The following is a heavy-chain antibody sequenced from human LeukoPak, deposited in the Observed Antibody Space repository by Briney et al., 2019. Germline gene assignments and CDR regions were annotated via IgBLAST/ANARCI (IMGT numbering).Heavy chain of an antibody. CDR1: GYTFTGYY. V-gene: IGHV1-2*02. CDR2: INPNSGGT. CDR3: ARGPHDYSNSFDY. D-gene: IGHD4-11*01. J-gene: IGHJ4*02. Sequence: ASVKVSCKASGYTFTGYYMHWVRQAPGQGLEWMGWINPNSGGTNYAQKFQGRVTMTRATSISTAYMELSRLRSDDTAVYYCARGPHDYSNSFDYWGQGTLVTVSS.